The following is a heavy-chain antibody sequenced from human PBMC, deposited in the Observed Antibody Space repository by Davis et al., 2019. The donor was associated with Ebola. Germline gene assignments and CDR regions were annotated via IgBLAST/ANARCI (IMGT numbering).Heavy chain of an antibody. J-gene: IGHJ4*02. V-gene: IGHV1-69*13. CDR2: IIPIFGTA. Sequence: SVKVSCKASGGTFSSYAINWVRQASGQGLEWMGGIIPIFGTANYAQKFQGRVTITADESTSTAYMELSSLRSEDTAVYYCARGPGSGTYYTEDFDYWGQGTLVTVSS. CDR3: ARGPGSGTYYTEDFDY. CDR1: GGTFSSYA. D-gene: IGHD3-10*01.